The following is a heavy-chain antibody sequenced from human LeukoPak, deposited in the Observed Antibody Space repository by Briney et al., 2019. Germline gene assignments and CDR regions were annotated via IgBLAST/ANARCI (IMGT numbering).Heavy chain of an antibody. CDR2: IYTSEST. J-gene: IGHJ6*03. Sequence: SETLSLTCTVSGGSISSYYWSWLRQPAGKGLEWIGRIYTSESTNYNPSLKSRVTMSVDTSKNQFSLKLSSVPAADTAMYYCARGVGSSSWDSYYYYYMDVWGKGTTVTVSS. V-gene: IGHV4-4*07. CDR3: ARGVGSSSWDSYYYYYMDV. D-gene: IGHD6-13*01. CDR1: GGSISSYY.